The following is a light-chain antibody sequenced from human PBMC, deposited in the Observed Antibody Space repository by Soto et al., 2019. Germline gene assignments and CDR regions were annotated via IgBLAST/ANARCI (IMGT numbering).Light chain of an antibody. J-gene: IGLJ3*02. CDR3: GTWDSSLSAHWV. CDR1: SSNIGNNY. CDR2: ENN. Sequence: QSVLTQPPSVSAAPGQTVTISCSGSSSNIGNNYVSWYQQLPGTAPTLLIYENNKRPSGIPDRFSGSKSGTSATLGITGLQTGDEADYYCGTWDSSLSAHWVFGGGTKVTVL. V-gene: IGLV1-51*02.